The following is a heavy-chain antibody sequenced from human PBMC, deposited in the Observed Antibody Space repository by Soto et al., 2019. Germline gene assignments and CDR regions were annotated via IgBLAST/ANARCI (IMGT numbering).Heavy chain of an antibody. D-gene: IGHD2-2*02. CDR1: GGTFSSYA. Sequence: SVKVSCKASGGTFSSYAISWVRQAPGQGLEWMGGIIPIFGTANYAQKFQGRVTITADESTSTAYMELSSLRSEDTAVYYCASDVVPAAISTRYYGMDVWGQGTTVTVS. V-gene: IGHV1-69*13. CDR2: IIPIFGTA. CDR3: ASDVVPAAISTRYYGMDV. J-gene: IGHJ6*02.